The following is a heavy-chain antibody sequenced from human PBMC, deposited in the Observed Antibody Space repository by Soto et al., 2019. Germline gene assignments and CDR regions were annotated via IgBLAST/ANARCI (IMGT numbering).Heavy chain of an antibody. Sequence: SGPTLVKPTQTLTLTCTFSGFSLSTSGVGVGWIRQPPGKALEWLALIYWDDDKRYSPSLKSRLTITKDTSKNQVVLTMTNMDPVDTATYYCAHRGGAAAGDAFDIWGQGTMVTVSS. D-gene: IGHD6-13*01. CDR3: AHRGGAAAGDAFDI. CDR1: GFSLSTSGVG. CDR2: IYWDDDK. J-gene: IGHJ3*02. V-gene: IGHV2-5*02.